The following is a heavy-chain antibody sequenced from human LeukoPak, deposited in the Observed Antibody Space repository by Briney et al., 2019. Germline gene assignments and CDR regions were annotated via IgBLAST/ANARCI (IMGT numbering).Heavy chain of an antibody. CDR1: GFIFTTYQ. D-gene: IGHD2-2*01. CDR3: SSEYQLLREYFQH. J-gene: IGHJ1*01. Sequence: GGSLRLSCAASGFIFTTYQMNWVRQAPGKGLEWVSFITGSSSAILYADSVKGRFTISRDNAKNSLYLQMNSLRAEDTAVYYCSSEYQLLREYFQHWGQGTLVTVSS. V-gene: IGHV3-48*01. CDR2: ITGSSSAI.